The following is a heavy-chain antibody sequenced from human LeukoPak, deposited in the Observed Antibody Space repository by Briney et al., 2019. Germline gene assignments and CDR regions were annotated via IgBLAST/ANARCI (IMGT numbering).Heavy chain of an antibody. Sequence: SETLSLTCTVSGGSISSGGYYWSWIRQHPGKGLEWIGYIYYSGSTYYNPSLKSRVTISVDTSKNQFSLKLSSVPAADTAVYYCARCPEYCSSTSCGILFDYWGQGTLVTVSS. CDR2: IYYSGST. CDR3: ARCPEYCSSTSCGILFDY. CDR1: GGSISSGGYY. J-gene: IGHJ4*02. V-gene: IGHV4-31*03. D-gene: IGHD2-2*01.